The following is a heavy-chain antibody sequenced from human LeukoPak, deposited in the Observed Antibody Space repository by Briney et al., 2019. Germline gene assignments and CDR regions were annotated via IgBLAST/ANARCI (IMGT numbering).Heavy chain of an antibody. CDR1: GFTFSNYA. CDR2: ISTSGGST. D-gene: IGHD2-21*02. Sequence: GGSLRLSCAASGFTFSNYAMNWVRQAPGKGLEWVSVISTSGGSTYYADSVKGRFTISRDNSKNTLSLQMNSLRDDDTAVYYCTRDPRLREFESWGQGTLVTVSS. V-gene: IGHV3-23*01. CDR3: TRDPRLREFES. J-gene: IGHJ1*01.